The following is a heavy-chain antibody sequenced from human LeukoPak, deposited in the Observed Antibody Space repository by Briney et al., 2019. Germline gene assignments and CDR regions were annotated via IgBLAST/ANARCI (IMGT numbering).Heavy chain of an antibody. D-gene: IGHD3-16*02. CDR1: GFTFSDSA. V-gene: IGHV3-23*01. J-gene: IGHJ3*01. CDR3: AKDIQLST. CDR2: ISSSGGNT. Sequence: PGRSLRLSCAASGFTFSDSAMTWVRQGPGKGLEWVSLISSSGGNTYYADSVKGRFTISRDNSKNTLSLQMNSLRVEDTAIYYCAKDIQLSTWGLGTMVTVSS.